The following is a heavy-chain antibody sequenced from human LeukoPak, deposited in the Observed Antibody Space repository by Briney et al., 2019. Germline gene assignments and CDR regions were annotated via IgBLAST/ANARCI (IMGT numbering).Heavy chain of an antibody. CDR1: GGSISSYY. CDR3: ARVLRDFWSGCYTDSLFDY. CDR2: IYYSGST. D-gene: IGHD3-3*01. V-gene: IGHV4-59*01. J-gene: IGHJ4*02. Sequence: SETLSLTCTVSGGSISSYYWSWIRQPPGKGLEWIGYIYYSGSTNYNPSLKSRVTISVDTSKNQFSLKLSSVTAADTAVYYCARVLRDFWSGCYTDSLFDYWGQGTLVTASS.